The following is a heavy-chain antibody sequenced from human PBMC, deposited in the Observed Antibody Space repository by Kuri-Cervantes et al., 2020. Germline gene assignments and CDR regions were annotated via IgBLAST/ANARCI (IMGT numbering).Heavy chain of an antibody. D-gene: IGHD4-17*01. CDR2: ISYDGSNK. CDR1: GFTFSSYG. J-gene: IGHJ4*02. V-gene: IGHV3-30*18. Sequence: GGSLRLSCAASGFTFSSYGMHWVRQAPGKGPEWVAVISYDGSNKYYADSVKGRFTISRDNSKNTLYLQMNSLRAEDTAVYYCAKDGTVGHFDYWGQGTLVTVSS. CDR3: AKDGTVGHFDY.